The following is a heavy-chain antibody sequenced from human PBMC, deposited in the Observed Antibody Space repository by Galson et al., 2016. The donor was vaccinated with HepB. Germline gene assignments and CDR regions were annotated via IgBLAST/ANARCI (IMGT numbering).Heavy chain of an antibody. Sequence: SLRLSCAASGFTFENYAVHWVRQIPGKGLEWVSSINWDSDKTGYADSVEGRFTISRDNAKNSLYLQMRSLRPEDTALYYCVRSPGDHLWGGYPAFYFDYWGQGTLVTVSS. CDR3: VRSPGDHLWGGYPAFYFDY. CDR1: GFTFENYA. D-gene: IGHD3-16*01. V-gene: IGHV3-9*01. J-gene: IGHJ4*02. CDR2: INWDSDKT.